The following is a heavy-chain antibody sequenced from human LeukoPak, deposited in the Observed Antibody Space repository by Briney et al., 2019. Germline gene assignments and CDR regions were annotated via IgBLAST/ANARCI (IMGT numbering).Heavy chain of an antibody. J-gene: IGHJ4*02. D-gene: IGHD3-22*01. CDR1: GGSISTYY. Sequence: KPSETLSLTCTVSGGSISTYYWSWTRQPPGKGLEWIGEINHSGSTNYNPSLKSRVTISVDTSKNQFSLKLSSVTAADTAVYYCARDPYYYDSSGYYYDYWGQGTLVTVSS. CDR2: INHSGST. V-gene: IGHV4-34*01. CDR3: ARDPYYYDSSGYYYDY.